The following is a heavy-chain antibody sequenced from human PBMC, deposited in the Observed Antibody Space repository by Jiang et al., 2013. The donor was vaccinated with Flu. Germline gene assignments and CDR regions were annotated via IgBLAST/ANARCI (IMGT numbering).Heavy chain of an antibody. D-gene: IGHD2-8*01. V-gene: IGHV3-7*03. CDR3: ARGVNCTNGVCYEYYYYGMDV. Sequence: GLVQPGGSLRLSCAASGFTFSSYWMSWVRQAPGKGLEWVANIKQDGSEKYYVDSVKGRFTISRDNAKNSLYLQMNSLRAEDTAVYYCARGVNCTNGVCYEYYYYGMDVWGQGTTVTVSS. CDR2: IKQDGSEK. CDR1: GFTFSSYW. J-gene: IGHJ6*02.